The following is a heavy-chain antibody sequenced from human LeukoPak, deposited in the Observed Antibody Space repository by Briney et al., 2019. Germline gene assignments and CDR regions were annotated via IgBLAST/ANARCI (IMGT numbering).Heavy chain of an antibody. CDR1: GFAVSIKY. Sequence: GGSLRLPCAASGFAVSIKYMGWVRQTPGKGLEWVSVIDSARSTYYADSVKGRFTISRDNSKNTLYLEVISLTAEDTAVYYCAKDDAWLRFGEWSQGTLVTVSS. CDR2: IDSARST. CDR3: AKDDAWLRFGE. V-gene: IGHV3-53*01. J-gene: IGHJ4*02. D-gene: IGHD3-10*01.